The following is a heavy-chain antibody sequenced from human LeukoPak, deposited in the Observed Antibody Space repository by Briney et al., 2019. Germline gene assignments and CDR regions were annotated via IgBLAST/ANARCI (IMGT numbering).Heavy chain of an antibody. CDR3: AKWGVDRGEWRHYVDY. CDR2: INHDGGYT. D-gene: IGHD3-10*01. Sequence: GGSLRLSCAASGFTFSSYSMNWVRQAPGKGLEWVSGINHDGGYTHYADSVKGRFTISRDNSKNTLYMQMNSLRAEDTAIYYCAKWGVDRGEWRHYVDYWGQGRLVIVSS. J-gene: IGHJ4*02. V-gene: IGHV3-23*01. CDR1: GFTFSSYS.